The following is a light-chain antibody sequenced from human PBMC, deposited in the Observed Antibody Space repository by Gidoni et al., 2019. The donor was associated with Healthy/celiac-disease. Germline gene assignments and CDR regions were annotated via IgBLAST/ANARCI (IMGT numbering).Light chain of an antibody. V-gene: IGKV3-15*01. Sequence: ELVMTQSPATLSVSPGERATISCRASQSVSSNLAWYQQKPGQAPRLLIYGASTRATGIPARFSGSGSGTEFTLTISSLQSEDFAVYYCQQYNNWTPLTFGGGTKVEIK. CDR1: QSVSSN. J-gene: IGKJ4*01. CDR3: QQYNNWTPLT. CDR2: GAS.